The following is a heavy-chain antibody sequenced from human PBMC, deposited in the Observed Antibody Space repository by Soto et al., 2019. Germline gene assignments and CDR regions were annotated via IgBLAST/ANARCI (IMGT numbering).Heavy chain of an antibody. D-gene: IGHD2-15*01. J-gene: IGHJ5*02. V-gene: IGHV4-31*03. CDR1: GGSISRGGYY. CDR2: IYYSGST. Sequence: SETLSVTCTVSGGSISRGGYYWSWIRQHPGKGLEWIGYIYYSGSTYYNPSLKSRVTISVDTSKNQFSLKLSSVTAADTAVYYCARDQLLCSGGSCYSGFWFDPWGQGTLVTVSS. CDR3: ARDQLLCSGGSCYSGFWFDP.